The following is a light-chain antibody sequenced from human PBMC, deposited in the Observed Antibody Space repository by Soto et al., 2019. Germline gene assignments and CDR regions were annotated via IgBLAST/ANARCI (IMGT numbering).Light chain of an antibody. CDR3: QQYNNWPPLA. V-gene: IGKV3-15*01. J-gene: IGKJ1*01. CDR1: QSVSSN. Sequence: EIVMTQSPATLSVSPGERATLSCRASQSVSSNLAWYQQKPGRAPRLLIYGASTRVTGVPARFSGSGSGTEFTLTISSRQSEDFAVYYCQQYNNWPPLAFGQGTKVEIK. CDR2: GAS.